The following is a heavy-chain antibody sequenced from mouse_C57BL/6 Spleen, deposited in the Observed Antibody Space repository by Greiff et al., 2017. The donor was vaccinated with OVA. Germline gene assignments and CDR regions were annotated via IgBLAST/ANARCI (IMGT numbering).Heavy chain of an antibody. CDR1: GYTFTSYW. CDR3: ARTTTVECVDY. CDR2: IYPGSGST. D-gene: IGHD1-1*01. J-gene: IGHJ2*01. V-gene: IGHV1-55*01. Sequence: VQLQQPGAELVKPGASVKMSCKASGYTFTSYWITWVKQRPGQGLEWIGDIYPGSGSTNYNEKFKSKATLTVDTSSSTAYMQRSSLKSEDSAVYYCARTTTVECVDYWGQGTTLTVSS.